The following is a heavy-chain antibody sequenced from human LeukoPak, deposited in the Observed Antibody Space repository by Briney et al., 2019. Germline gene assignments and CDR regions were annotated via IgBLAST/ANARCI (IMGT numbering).Heavy chain of an antibody. CDR3: ARAIVVPAADAYNWFDP. J-gene: IGHJ5*02. CDR1: GGTFSSYA. V-gene: IGHV1-69*13. Sequence: ASVKVSCKASGGTFSSYAISWVRQAPGQGLEWMGGIIPIFGTANYAQKFQRRVTITADESTSTAYMELSSLRSEDTAVYYCARAIVVPAADAYNWFDPWGQGTLVTVSS. D-gene: IGHD2-2*01. CDR2: IIPIFGTA.